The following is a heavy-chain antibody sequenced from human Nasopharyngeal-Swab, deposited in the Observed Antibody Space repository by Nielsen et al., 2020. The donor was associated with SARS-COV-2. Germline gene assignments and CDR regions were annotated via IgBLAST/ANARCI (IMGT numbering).Heavy chain of an antibody. J-gene: IGHJ6*02. V-gene: IGHV3-53*01. CDR2: IYSGGST. D-gene: IGHD3-10*01. CDR1: GFTVSSNY. CDR3: ARDRGGVYYYYGMDV. Sequence: GGSLRLSCAASGFTVSSNYMSWVRQAPGKGPEWVSVIYSGGSTYYADSVKGRFTISRDNSKNTLYLQMNSLRAEDTAVYYCARDRGGVYYYYGMDVWGQGTTVTVSS.